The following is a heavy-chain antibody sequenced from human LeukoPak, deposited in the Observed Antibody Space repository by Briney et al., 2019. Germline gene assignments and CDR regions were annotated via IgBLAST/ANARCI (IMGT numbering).Heavy chain of an antibody. CDR1: GGSISSGGYY. V-gene: IGHV4-31*03. J-gene: IGHJ5*02. CDR2: IYYSGST. CDR3: ARDRRGHSGYLHP. D-gene: IGHD5-12*01. Sequence: SQTLSLTCTVSGGSISSGGYYWSWIRQHPGKGLEWIGYIYYSGSTYYNPSLKSRVTISVDTSKNQFSLKLSSVTAADTAVYYCARDRRGHSGYLHPWGQGTLVTVSS.